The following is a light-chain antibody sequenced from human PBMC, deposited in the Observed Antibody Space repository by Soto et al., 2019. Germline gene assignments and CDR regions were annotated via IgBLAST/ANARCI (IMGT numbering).Light chain of an antibody. CDR3: SSYTSSSTLRL. CDR1: SSDVGGYNY. CDR2: DVS. V-gene: IGLV2-14*01. Sequence: QSALTQPASVSGSPGQAITISCTGTSSDVGGYNYVSWYQQHPGKAPRLMIYDVSNRHSGVSNRFSGSKSGNTASLTISGLQAEDEADYYCSSYTSSSTLRLFRTGTKLTVL. J-gene: IGLJ1*01.